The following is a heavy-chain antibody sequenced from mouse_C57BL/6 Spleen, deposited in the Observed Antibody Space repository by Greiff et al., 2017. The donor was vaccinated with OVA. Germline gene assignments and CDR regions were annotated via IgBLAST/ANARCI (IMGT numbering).Heavy chain of an antibody. CDR3: AREGVITTVVAPFDY. Sequence: VQLQQSGPVLVKPGASVKMSCKASGYTFTDYYMNWVKQSPGKSLEWIGVINPYNGGTSYNQKFKGKATLTVDKSSSTAYMELNSLTSEDSAVYYCAREGVITTVVAPFDYWGQGTTLTVSS. J-gene: IGHJ2*01. CDR2: INPYNGGT. D-gene: IGHD1-1*01. CDR1: GYTFTDYY. V-gene: IGHV1-19*01.